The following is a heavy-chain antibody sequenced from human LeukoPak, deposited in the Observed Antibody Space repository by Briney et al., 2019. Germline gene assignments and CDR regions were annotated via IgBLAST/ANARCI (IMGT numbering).Heavy chain of an antibody. V-gene: IGHV3-7*01. Sequence: GGSLRLSCAASGFTFSSYWMSWVRQAPGKGLEWVANIKQDGSEKYYVDSVKGRFTISRDNAKNSLYLQMNSLRAEDTAVYYCASPTGSSSPYYLDDGGQGTRATVPS. CDR2: IKQDGSEK. CDR1: GFTFSSYW. D-gene: IGHD6-6*01. J-gene: IGHJ4*02. CDR3: ASPTGSSSPYYLDD.